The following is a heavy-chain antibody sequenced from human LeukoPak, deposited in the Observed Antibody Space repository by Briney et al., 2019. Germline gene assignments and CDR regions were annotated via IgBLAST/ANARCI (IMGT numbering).Heavy chain of an antibody. CDR3: ARDYRYSGYDPTYRKYYYYYYYMDV. CDR1: GFTFSSYA. J-gene: IGHJ6*03. D-gene: IGHD5-12*01. V-gene: IGHV3-23*01. CDR2: ISGSGGNT. Sequence: GGSLRLSCAASGFTFSSYAMSWVRQAPGKGLEWVSAISGSGGNTHYADSVKGRFTISRDNAKNSLYLQMNSLRAEDTAVYYCARDYRYSGYDPTYRKYYYYYYYMDVWGKGTTVTVSS.